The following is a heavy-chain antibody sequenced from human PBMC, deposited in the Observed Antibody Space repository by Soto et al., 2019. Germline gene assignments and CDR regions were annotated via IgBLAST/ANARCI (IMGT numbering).Heavy chain of an antibody. CDR1: GGSISSGGYY. Sequence: TLSLTCPVSGGSISSGGYYWSWIRQHPGKGLEWIGYIYYSGSTYYNPSLKSRVTISVDTSKNQFSLKLSSVTAADTAVYYCARGRYQLLNFDYGGQGTLVTVSS. V-gene: IGHV4-31*03. J-gene: IGHJ4*02. CDR2: IYYSGST. CDR3: ARGRYQLLNFDY. D-gene: IGHD2-2*01.